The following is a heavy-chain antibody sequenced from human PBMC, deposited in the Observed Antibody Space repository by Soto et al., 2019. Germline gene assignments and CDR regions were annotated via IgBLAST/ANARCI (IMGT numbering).Heavy chain of an antibody. CDR3: STGLSNGYYNFDY. J-gene: IGHJ4*02. D-gene: IGHD3-22*01. CDR1: GFAFPNAR. V-gene: IGHV3-15*01. CDR2: IKGEADGGTT. Sequence: VGSPGLSRPAYGFAFPNARMCWVRQAPGKGLEWVGRIKGEADGGTTDYAAPVKGRISISRDHSKDTLYLQMNSLKTEDTAVYYCSTGLSNGYYNFDYWGQGT.